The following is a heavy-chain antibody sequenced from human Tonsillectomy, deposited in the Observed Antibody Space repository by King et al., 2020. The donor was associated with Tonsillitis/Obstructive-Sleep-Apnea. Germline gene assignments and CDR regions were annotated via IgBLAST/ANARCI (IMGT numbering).Heavy chain of an antibody. D-gene: IGHD4-17*01. CDR2: IYYSGST. CDR3: PRRGDYCDYWFDP. CDR1: GGSISSYY. Sequence: QLQESGPGLVKPSETLSLTCTVSGGSISSYYWSWIRQPPGKGLEWIGYIYYSGSTNYNPSLKSRVTISVDTSKNQFSLKLSSVTAAVTAVYYCPRRGDYCDYWFDPWGQGTLVTVSS. V-gene: IGHV4-59*08. J-gene: IGHJ5*02.